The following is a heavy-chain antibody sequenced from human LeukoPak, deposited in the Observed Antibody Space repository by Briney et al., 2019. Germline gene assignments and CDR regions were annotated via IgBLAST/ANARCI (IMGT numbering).Heavy chain of an antibody. J-gene: IGHJ4*02. CDR1: GHTFTNYY. CDR2: ISPTGDSI. CDR3: ARGSVTTDASFDY. D-gene: IGHD4-17*01. V-gene: IGHV1-46*01. Sequence: ASVKVSCKASGHTFTNYYIHWVRQAPGQGLEWMGKISPTGDSISYAQTFQGRVILTMDTSTITVYMELSNLRSEDTSVYYCARGSVTTDASFDYWGQGTLVTVSS.